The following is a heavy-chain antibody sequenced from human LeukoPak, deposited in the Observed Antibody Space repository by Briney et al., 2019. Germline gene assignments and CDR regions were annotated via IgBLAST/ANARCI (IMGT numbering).Heavy chain of an antibody. D-gene: IGHD6-19*01. CDR2: IIPIFGTA. Sequence: SVKVSCKASGGTFSSYAISWVRQAPGQGLEWMGGIIPIFGTANYAQKFQGRVTITADKSTSTAYMELSSLRSEDTAVYYCASLAVAGPWDYWGQGTLATVSS. J-gene: IGHJ4*02. CDR3: ASLAVAGPWDY. CDR1: GGTFSSYA. V-gene: IGHV1-69*06.